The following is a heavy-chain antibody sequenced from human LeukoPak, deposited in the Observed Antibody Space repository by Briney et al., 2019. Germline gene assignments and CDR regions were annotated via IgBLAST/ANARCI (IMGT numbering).Heavy chain of an antibody. D-gene: IGHD2-15*01. CDR1: GGSISPNL. Sequence: SETLSLTCTVSGGSISPNLWSWIRQPPGKGLEWIGYIQYSGDTHYNPSLESRVTISVDTSKNQVSLKVISVTAADTAVYYCASMGAARHSYYYYYYGMDVWGQGTTVTVSS. CDR2: IQYSGDT. J-gene: IGHJ6*02. CDR3: ASMGAARHSYYYYYYGMDV. V-gene: IGHV4-59*08.